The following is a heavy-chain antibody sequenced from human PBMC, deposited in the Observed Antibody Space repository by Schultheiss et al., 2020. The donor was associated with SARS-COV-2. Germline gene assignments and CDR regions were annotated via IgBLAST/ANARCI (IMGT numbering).Heavy chain of an antibody. CDR3: AREGRYYYDTSGYYFSFFDY. CDR2: ISPSSVYI. CDR1: GFTFSNAW. D-gene: IGHD3-22*01. J-gene: IGHJ4*02. V-gene: IGHV3-21*01. Sequence: GGSLRLSCAASGFTFSNAWMSWVRQAPGKGLEWVSSISPSSVYIYYADSVKGRFTISRDNAKNSLYLQLNSLRADDTAVYYCAREGRYYYDTSGYYFSFFDYWGLGTLVTVSS.